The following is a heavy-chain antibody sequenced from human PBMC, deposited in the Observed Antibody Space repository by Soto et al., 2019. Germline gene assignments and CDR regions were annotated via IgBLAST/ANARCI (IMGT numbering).Heavy chain of an antibody. D-gene: IGHD2-15*01. J-gene: IGHJ6*03. CDR2: INHSGST. CDR1: GGSFSGYC. V-gene: IGHV4-34*01. CDR3: ARGRNIVVVVAATPYYYMDV. Sequence: SETLSLTCAVYGGSFSGYCWSWIRQPPGKGLEWIGEINHSGSTNYNPSLKSRVTISVDTSKNQFSLKLSSVTAADTAAYYCARGRNIVVVVAATPYYYMDVWGKGTTVTVSS.